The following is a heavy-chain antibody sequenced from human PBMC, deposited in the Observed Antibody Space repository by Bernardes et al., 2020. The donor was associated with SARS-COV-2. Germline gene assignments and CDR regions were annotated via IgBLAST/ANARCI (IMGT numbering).Heavy chain of an antibody. V-gene: IGHV3-23*01. J-gene: IGHJ6*01. D-gene: IGHD3-22*01. CDR2: ISGSGASP. CDR3: ATLGLGYSKTSYYYYAMDA. CDR1: GFTFSSYW. Sequence: GSLRLSCAASGFTFSSYWMHWVRQAPGKGLEWVSAISGSGASPYYAASVQGRFSITRDNSKNTVYLQMSSLRAEDAAVYYCATLGLGYSKTSYYYYAMDAW.